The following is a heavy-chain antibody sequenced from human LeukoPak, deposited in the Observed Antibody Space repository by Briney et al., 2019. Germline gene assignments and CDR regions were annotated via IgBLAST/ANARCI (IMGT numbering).Heavy chain of an antibody. J-gene: IGHJ4*02. CDR1: GYTLSELS. V-gene: IGHV1-18*01. CDR3: ARGPKNTAMVHSPPSY. CDR2: ISAYNGNT. Sequence: EASVKASCKVSGYTLSELSMHWVRQAPGQGLEWMGWISAYNGNTNYAQKLQGRVTMTTDTSTSTAYMELRSLRSDDTAVYYCARGPKNTAMVHSPPSYWGQGTLVTVSS. D-gene: IGHD5-18*01.